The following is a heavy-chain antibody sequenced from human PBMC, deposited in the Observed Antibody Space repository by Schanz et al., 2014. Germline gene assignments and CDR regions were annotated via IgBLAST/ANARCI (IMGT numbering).Heavy chain of an antibody. CDR1: GFTFSSYA. J-gene: IGHJ4*02. CDR3: VRDSFFAFDY. Sequence: EVQLLESGGGLVQPGGSLRLSCAASGFTFSSYAMSWVRQAPGKGLEWVSAISGSGGTTTYHSDSVKGRFTISRDSAENSLYLQMNSLRAEDTAVYYCVRDSFFAFDYWGQGTLVTVSS. V-gene: IGHV3-23*01. D-gene: IGHD3-3*01. CDR2: ISGSGGTTT.